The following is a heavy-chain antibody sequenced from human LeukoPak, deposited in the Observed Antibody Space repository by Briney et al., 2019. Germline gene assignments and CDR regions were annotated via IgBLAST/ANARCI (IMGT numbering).Heavy chain of an antibody. CDR3: ARSPIVVFLNYLDP. J-gene: IGHJ5*02. CDR1: GYAISSGYF. V-gene: IGHV4-38-2*02. CDR2: ISDDGTT. Sequence: KASETLSLTCSVSGYAISSGYFWSWIRQSPGKGLEWIGEISDDGTTSYNPSLKSRVILSVDKSKSHFSLQLNSLSAADTAVYYCARSPIVVFLNYLDPWGQGTLVTVSS. D-gene: IGHD2-2*01.